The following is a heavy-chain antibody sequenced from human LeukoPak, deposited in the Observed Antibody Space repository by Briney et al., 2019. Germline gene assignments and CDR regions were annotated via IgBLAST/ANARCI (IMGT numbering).Heavy chain of an antibody. D-gene: IGHD3-10*01. CDR2: MNPNSGNT. J-gene: IGHJ4*02. CDR1: GYTFTSYD. Sequence: ASVKVSCKASGYTFTSYDINWVRQATGQGLEWMGWMNPNSGNTGYAQKFQGRVTMTRNTSISTVYMELSSLRSEDTAVYYCARGEYYGSGREIDYWGQGTLVTVSS. CDR3: ARGEYYGSGREIDY. V-gene: IGHV1-8*01.